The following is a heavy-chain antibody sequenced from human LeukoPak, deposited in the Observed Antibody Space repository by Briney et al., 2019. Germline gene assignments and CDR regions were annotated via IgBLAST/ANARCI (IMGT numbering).Heavy chain of an antibody. CDR3: ARDQILGYCSGGSCPPDAFDI. CDR2: IKQDGSEK. D-gene: IGHD2-15*01. J-gene: IGHJ3*02. V-gene: IGHV3-7*01. Sequence: GGSLRLSCAASGFTFSDYYMSWIRQAPGKGLEWVAKIKQDGSEKYYVDSVKGRFTISRDNAKNSVYLQMNSLRAQDTAVYYCARDQILGYCSGGSCPPDAFDIWGQGTMVTVSS. CDR1: GFTFSDYY.